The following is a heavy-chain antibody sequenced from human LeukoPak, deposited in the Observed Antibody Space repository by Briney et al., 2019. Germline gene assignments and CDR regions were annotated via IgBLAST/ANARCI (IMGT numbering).Heavy chain of an antibody. J-gene: IGHJ4*02. D-gene: IGHD3/OR15-3a*01. V-gene: IGHV3-7*01. Sequence: GGSLRPSCAASGFTFTTYWMAWVRQAPGKGLEWVATIDRKGRAEYYVGSVEGRFTVSRDNTQNLLYLQMNGLRAEDTALYFCAREDWATFDNSGQGTIVTASS. CDR3: AREDWATFDN. CDR2: IDRKGRAE. CDR1: GFTFTTYW.